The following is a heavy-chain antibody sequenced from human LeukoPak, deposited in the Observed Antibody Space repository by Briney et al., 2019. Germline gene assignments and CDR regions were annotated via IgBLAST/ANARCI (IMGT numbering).Heavy chain of an antibody. Sequence: GGSLRLSCAASGFTVSSNYMSWVRQAPGKGLEWVSVIYSGGTTYYADSVKGRFTISRDNSKNTPYLEMNSLRADDTAVDYWAGGNGHENDYWGQGTLVTVSS. CDR2: IYSGGTT. V-gene: IGHV3-53*01. J-gene: IGHJ4*02. CDR1: GFTVSSNY. CDR3: AGGNGHENDY. D-gene: IGHD2-8*01.